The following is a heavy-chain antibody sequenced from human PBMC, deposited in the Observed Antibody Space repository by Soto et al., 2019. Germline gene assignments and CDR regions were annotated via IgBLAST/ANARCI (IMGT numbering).Heavy chain of an antibody. J-gene: IGHJ6*02. V-gene: IGHV4-59*01. D-gene: IGHD6-13*01. Sequence: WTWIRQPPGKGLEWIGNIYYSGRTNYNPSLKSRVTISVDTSKDQFSLKLSSVTAADTAVYYCARDRSQPSYYYYGMDVWGQGTTVTVSS. CDR3: ARDRSQPSYYYYGMDV. CDR2: IYYSGRT.